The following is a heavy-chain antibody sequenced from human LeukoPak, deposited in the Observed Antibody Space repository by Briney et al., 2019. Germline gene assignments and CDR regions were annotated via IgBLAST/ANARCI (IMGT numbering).Heavy chain of an antibody. CDR2: FDPEDGET. Sequence: ASVKVSCKVSGYTLTELSMHWVRQAPGKGLEWRGGFDPEDGETIYAQKFQGRVTMTRDTSISTAYMELSRLRSDDTAVHYCARERLAPYYYYYYYMDVWGKGTTVTVSS. CDR3: ARERLAPYYYYYYYMDV. V-gene: IGHV1-24*01. D-gene: IGHD3-3*02. J-gene: IGHJ6*03. CDR1: GYTLTELS.